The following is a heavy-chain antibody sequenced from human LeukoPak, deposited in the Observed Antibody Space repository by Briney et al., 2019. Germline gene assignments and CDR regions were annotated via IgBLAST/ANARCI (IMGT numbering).Heavy chain of an antibody. Sequence: GGSLRLSCAASGFTFSDYYMSWIHQAPGKGLEWVSYISSSGSTIYYADSVKGRFTIPRDNAKNSLYLQMNSLRAEDTAVYYCARNPRPCSSTSCPSYMDVWGKGTTVTVSS. CDR1: GFTFSDYY. D-gene: IGHD2-2*01. V-gene: IGHV3-11*01. J-gene: IGHJ6*03. CDR2: ISSSGSTI. CDR3: ARNPRPCSSTSCPSYMDV.